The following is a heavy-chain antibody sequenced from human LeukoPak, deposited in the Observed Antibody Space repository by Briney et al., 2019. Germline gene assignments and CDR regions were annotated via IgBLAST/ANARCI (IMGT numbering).Heavy chain of an antibody. CDR2: ISAYNGNT. D-gene: IGHD2-2*01. CDR3: ARDSLDLLVPAASLGDY. CDR1: GYTFTSYG. Sequence: GASVKVSCKASGYTFTSYGISWVRQAPGQGLEWMGWISAYNGNTNYAQKLQGRVTMTTDTSTSTAYMELRSLRSDDTAVYYCARDSLDLLVPAASLGDYWGQGTLVTVSP. J-gene: IGHJ4*02. V-gene: IGHV1-18*01.